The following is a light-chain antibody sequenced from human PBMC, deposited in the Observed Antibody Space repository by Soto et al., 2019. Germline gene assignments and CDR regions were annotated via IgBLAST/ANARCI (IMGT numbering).Light chain of an antibody. Sequence: DIQMTQSPSTLSGSVGDRVTITCRASQTISSWLAWYQQKPGKAPKLLIYKASTLKSGVPSRFSGSGSGTEFTLTISGLQPDDFATYFCQQSYSLRGTFGQGTKVDNK. J-gene: IGKJ1*01. V-gene: IGKV1-5*03. CDR2: KAS. CDR3: QQSYSLRGT. CDR1: QTISSW.